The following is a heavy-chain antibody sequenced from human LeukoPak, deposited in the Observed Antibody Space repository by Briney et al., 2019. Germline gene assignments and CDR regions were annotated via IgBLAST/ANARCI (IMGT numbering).Heavy chain of an antibody. Sequence: PETLSLTCTVSGGSISNYYWSWIRQPPGKGLEWIGYIYYSGSTNYNPSLKSRVTISVDTPKNQFSLKVSSLTAADTAVYFCARIANNGYYLFDYWGQGILVTVSS. D-gene: IGHD3-22*01. V-gene: IGHV4-59*01. CDR3: ARIANNGYYLFDY. CDR1: GGSISNYY. J-gene: IGHJ4*02. CDR2: IYYSGST.